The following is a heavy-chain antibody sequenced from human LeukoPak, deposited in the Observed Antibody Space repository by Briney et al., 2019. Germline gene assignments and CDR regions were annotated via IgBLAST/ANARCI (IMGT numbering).Heavy chain of an antibody. Sequence: PGGSLRLSCAASGFTFSSYAMSWVRQAPGKGLEWVSAISGSGGSTYYADSMKGRFTISRDNSKNTLYLQMNSLRAEDTAVYYCAREFKSGYGMWAWGQGTLVTVSS. CDR2: ISGSGGST. CDR3: AREFKSGYGMWA. V-gene: IGHV3-23*01. D-gene: IGHD5-18*01. J-gene: IGHJ5*02. CDR1: GFTFSSYA.